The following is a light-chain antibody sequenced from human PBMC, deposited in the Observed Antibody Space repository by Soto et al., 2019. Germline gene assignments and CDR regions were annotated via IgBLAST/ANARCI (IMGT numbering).Light chain of an antibody. Sequence: QSVLTQPPSASGSPGQSVTISCTGTSSDVGGYNYVSWYQQHPGKAPKLMIYEASKRPSGVPDRFSGSKSGNTASLTVSGLQAEDEADYYCSSYAGSNNYVLGNGTKVT. CDR3: SSYAGSNNYV. CDR2: EAS. V-gene: IGLV2-8*01. CDR1: SSDVGGYNY. J-gene: IGLJ1*01.